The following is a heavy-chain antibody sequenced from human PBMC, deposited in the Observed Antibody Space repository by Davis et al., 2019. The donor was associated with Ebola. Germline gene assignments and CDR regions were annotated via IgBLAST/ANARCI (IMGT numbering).Heavy chain of an antibody. V-gene: IGHV1-46*01. CDR2: INPSGGST. J-gene: IGHJ6*02. CDR3: APRSLYYGLDV. Sequence: ASVKVSCKASGYTFTSYYMHWVRQAPGQGLEWMGIINPSGGSTSYAQKFQGRVTMTRNTSISTAYMELSSLRSEDTAVYYCAPRSLYYGLDVWGQGTTVTVSS. CDR1: GYTFTSYY.